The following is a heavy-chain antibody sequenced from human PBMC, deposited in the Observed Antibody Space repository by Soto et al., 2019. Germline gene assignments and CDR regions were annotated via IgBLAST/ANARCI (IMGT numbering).Heavy chain of an antibody. Sequence: QVQLQESGPGLVKPSETLSLTCTVSGGSISSYYWSWIRQPPGKGLEWIGYIYYSGSTNYNPSLKIRVTISVDTSKNQFSLKLSSVTAADTAVYYCARAPRGNYGYPSYFDYWGQGTLVTVSS. CDR1: GGSISSYY. V-gene: IGHV4-59*01. CDR2: IYYSGST. J-gene: IGHJ4*02. D-gene: IGHD3-10*01. CDR3: ARAPRGNYGYPSYFDY.